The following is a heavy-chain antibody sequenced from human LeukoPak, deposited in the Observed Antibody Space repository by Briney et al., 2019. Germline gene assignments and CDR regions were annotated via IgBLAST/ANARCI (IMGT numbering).Heavy chain of an antibody. D-gene: IGHD6-19*01. CDR2: IYYTGST. V-gene: IGHV4-30-4*01. J-gene: IGHJ4*02. Sequence: SETLSLTCTVSGDSISSGDYYWNWIRQPPGKGLEWIGYIYYTGSTHYNPSLKSRVTISVDTSKNQFSLKLSSVTAADTAVYYCARDKGASGRIGRGFDYWGQGTLVTVSS. CDR3: ARDKGASGRIGRGFDY. CDR1: GDSISSGDYY.